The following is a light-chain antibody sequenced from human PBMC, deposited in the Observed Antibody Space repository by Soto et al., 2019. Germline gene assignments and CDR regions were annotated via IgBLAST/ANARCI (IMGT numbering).Light chain of an antibody. Sequence: QSALTQPASVSGSPGQAITISCTGTSSDVGSYNLVSWYQQHPGKAPKLMIYEGTKRPSGVSNRFSGSKSGTTASLTISGLQAEDEADYYCCSYAGSSTYVVCGGGTKLTVL. CDR1: SSDVGSYNL. V-gene: IGLV2-23*01. J-gene: IGLJ2*01. CDR3: CSYAGSSTYVV. CDR2: EGT.